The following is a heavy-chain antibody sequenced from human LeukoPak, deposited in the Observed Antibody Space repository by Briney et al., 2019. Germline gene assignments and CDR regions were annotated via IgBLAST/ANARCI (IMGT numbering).Heavy chain of an antibody. CDR3: AKGGGWLHDPLDY. D-gene: IGHD6-19*01. CDR1: GFTFSSYS. Sequence: GGSLRLSCAASGFTFSSYSMNWVRQAPGKGLEWVSSISSSSSYIYYADSVKGRFTISRDNAKNSLYLQMNSLRTEDTALYYCAKGGGWLHDPLDYWGQGTLVTVSS. CDR2: ISSSSSYI. J-gene: IGHJ4*02. V-gene: IGHV3-21*04.